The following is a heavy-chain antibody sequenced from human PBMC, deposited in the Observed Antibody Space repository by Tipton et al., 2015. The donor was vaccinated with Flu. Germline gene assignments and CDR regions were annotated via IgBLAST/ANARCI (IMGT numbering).Heavy chain of an antibody. CDR1: GGTFSSLA. CDR2: IIPMLDTT. Sequence: QLVQSGAEVKKPGSSVKVSCKAYGGTFSSLAISWVRQAPGQGLEWMGGIIPMLDTTNYAQKFQGRVTLTADESTSIAYMELRSLRSEDTAVYSCARATCILSFGYNSGAFDIWGEGSMFTVSS. D-gene: IGHD3-22*01. V-gene: IGHV1-69*01. CDR3: ARATCILSFGYNSGAFDI. J-gene: IGHJ3*02.